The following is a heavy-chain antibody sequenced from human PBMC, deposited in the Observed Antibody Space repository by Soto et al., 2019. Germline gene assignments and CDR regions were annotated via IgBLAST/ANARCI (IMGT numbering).Heavy chain of an antibody. J-gene: IGHJ4*02. V-gene: IGHV4-31*03. CDR2: IYYSGST. Sequence: SETLSLTCSVSGGSVSSDIYYWTWIRQHPGKGPEWIGHIYYSGSTYYNPSLKSRVTISLDMSKNQFSLKLNSVTAADTAVYYCAITPGIEVAGPDYWGQGTLVTVSS. CDR1: GGSVSSDIYY. CDR3: AITPGIEVAGPDY. D-gene: IGHD6-19*01.